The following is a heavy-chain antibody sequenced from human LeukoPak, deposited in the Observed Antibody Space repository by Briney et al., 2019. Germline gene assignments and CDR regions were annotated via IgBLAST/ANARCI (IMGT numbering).Heavy chain of an antibody. V-gene: IGHV4-59*08. CDR2: IYYSGST. CDR3: ARHIPQAAAGDFFDY. Sequence: SETLSLTCTVSGGSLSSYYWSWIRQPPGKGLEWIGYIYYSGSTNYNPSLKSRVTISVDTSKNQFSLKLSSVTAADTAVYYCARHIPQAAAGDFFDYWGQGTLVTVSS. CDR1: GGSLSSYY. D-gene: IGHD6-13*01. J-gene: IGHJ4*02.